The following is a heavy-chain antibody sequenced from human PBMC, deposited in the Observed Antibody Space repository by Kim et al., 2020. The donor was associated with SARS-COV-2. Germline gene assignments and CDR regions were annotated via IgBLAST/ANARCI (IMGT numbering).Heavy chain of an antibody. D-gene: IGHD2-2*01. CDR1: GYTFTGYY. J-gene: IGHJ5*02. Sequence: ASVKVSCKASGYTFTGYYMHWVRQAPGQGLEWMGWINPNSGGTNYAQKFQGRVTMTRDTSISTAYMELSRLRSDDTAVYYCARGRKVVPAAGLFDPWGQGTLVTVSS. V-gene: IGHV1-2*02. CDR2: INPNSGGT. CDR3: ARGRKVVPAAGLFDP.